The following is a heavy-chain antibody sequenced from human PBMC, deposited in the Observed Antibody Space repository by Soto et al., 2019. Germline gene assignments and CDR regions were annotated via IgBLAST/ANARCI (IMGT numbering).Heavy chain of an antibody. D-gene: IGHD3-10*01. CDR3: ARHNYGSGSTYFDY. V-gene: IGHV4-59*08. Sequence: QVQLQESGPGLVKPSETLSLTCTVSGGSISSYYWSWIRQPPGKGLEWIGYIYYSGSTNYNPSLKGPGTISVDTSKNQFSLKLNSMTAADTAVYYCARHNYGSGSTYFDYWGQGTLVTVSS. CDR2: IYYSGST. CDR1: GGSISSYY. J-gene: IGHJ4*02.